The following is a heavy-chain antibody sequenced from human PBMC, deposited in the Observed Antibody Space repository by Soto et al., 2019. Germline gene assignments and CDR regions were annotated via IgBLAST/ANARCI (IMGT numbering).Heavy chain of an antibody. CDR3: ARGLSVTLFDN. CDR1: GGSISTGGYY. Sequence: TLSLTCTVSGGSISTGGYYWTWIRQHPGKGLEWIGYIYYSGSTYYNPSLKSRVTISVDTSKNQFSLKLSSVTAADTAVYSCARGLSVTLFDNRGQGTLVTVSS. D-gene: IGHD4-17*01. J-gene: IGHJ4*02. V-gene: IGHV4-31*03. CDR2: IYYSGST.